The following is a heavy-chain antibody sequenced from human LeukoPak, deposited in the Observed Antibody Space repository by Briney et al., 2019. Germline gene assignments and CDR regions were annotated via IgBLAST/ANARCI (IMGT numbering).Heavy chain of an antibody. CDR2: IYGSGST. D-gene: IGHD6-19*01. V-gene: IGHV4-59*08. CDR3: ARNVGWYSHDS. CDR1: GDSLSSHY. Sequence: AEALSLTCTVSGDSLSSHYWRWTRQPPGKRLEWIGYIYGSGSTHYDPSLRSRVTISEDTSKNQFSLKLTSVTAADTAVYYCARNVGWYSHDSWGQGTLVTVSS. J-gene: IGHJ4*02.